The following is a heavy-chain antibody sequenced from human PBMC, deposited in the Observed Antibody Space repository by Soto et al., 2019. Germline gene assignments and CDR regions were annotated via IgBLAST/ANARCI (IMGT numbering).Heavy chain of an antibody. CDR2: ISGSGGST. D-gene: IGHD4-17*01. CDR3: ARSLIYGCNFDAFDI. J-gene: IGHJ3*02. V-gene: IGHV3-23*01. CDR1: GFTFSSYA. Sequence: GGSLRLSCAASGFTFSSYAMSWVRQAPGKGLEWVSAISGSGGSTYYADSVKGRFTISRDNSKNTLYLQMNSLRAEDTAVYYCARSLIYGCNFDAFDIWGQGTMVTVSS.